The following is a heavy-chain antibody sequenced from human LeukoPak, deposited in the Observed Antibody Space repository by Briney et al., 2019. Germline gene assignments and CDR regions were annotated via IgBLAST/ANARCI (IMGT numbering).Heavy chain of an antibody. Sequence: SVKVSCKASGGTFSSYAISWVRQAPGQALEWMGRIIPMFGTGDYAEKFQGRVTITADESTSTVYMELSSLRSEDTAVYYCARAWESIAGYYFDYWGQGTLVTVSS. V-gene: IGHV1-69*13. CDR1: GGTFSSYA. CDR3: ARAWESIAGYYFDY. CDR2: IIPMFGTG. D-gene: IGHD1-26*01. J-gene: IGHJ4*02.